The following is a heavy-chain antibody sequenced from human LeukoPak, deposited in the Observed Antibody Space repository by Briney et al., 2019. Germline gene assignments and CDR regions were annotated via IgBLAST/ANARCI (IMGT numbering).Heavy chain of an antibody. D-gene: IGHD3-3*01. V-gene: IGHV3-11*01. CDR3: ARYPAYYDFWSGYYIWYFDY. CDR2: ISSSGSTI. CDR1: GFTFSDYY. J-gene: IGHJ4*02. Sequence: GGSLRLSCAAFGFTFSDYYMSWIRQAPGKGLEWVSYISSSGSTIYYADSVKGRFTISRDNAKNSLYLQMNSLRAEDTAVYYCARYPAYYDFWSGYYIWYFDYWGQGTLVTVSS.